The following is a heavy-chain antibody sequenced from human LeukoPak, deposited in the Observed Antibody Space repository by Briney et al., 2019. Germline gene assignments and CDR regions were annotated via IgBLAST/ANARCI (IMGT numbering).Heavy chain of an antibody. CDR2: IYYSGST. V-gene: IGHV4-59*08. Sequence: SETLSLTCTVSGGSISSYYWSWIRQPRGKGLEWIGYIYYSGSTNYNPSLKSRVTISVDTSKNQFSLKLSSVTAADTAVYYCARLFNGDDYWGQGTLVTVSS. CDR3: ARLFNGDDY. D-gene: IGHD3-10*01. CDR1: GGSISSYY. J-gene: IGHJ4*02.